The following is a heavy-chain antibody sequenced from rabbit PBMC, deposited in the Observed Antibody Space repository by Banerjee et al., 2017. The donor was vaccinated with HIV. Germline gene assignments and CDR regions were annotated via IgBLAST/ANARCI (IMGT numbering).Heavy chain of an antibody. V-gene: IGHV1S45*01. Sequence: QEQLEESGGDLVKPGASLTLTCTASGFSFSSGYDMSWVRQAPGKGLELIAYIYTGSTGNTVYASWAKGRFTISKTSSTTVTLQMTSLTAADTATYFCARDLAGVIGWNFNLWGPGTLVTVS. CDR1: GFSFSSGYD. CDR3: ARDLAGVIGWNFNL. D-gene: IGHD4-1*01. J-gene: IGHJ4*01. CDR2: IYTGSTGNT.